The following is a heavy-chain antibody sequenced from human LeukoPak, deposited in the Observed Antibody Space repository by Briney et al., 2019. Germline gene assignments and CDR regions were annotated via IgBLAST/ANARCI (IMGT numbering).Heavy chain of an antibody. Sequence: GGSLRRSCVASGFTFSSYAMHWVCQAPGKGLEYVSAISSNGGSTYYANSVKGRFTISRDNSKNTLYLQMGSLRAEDMAVYYCARDRDCSSTSCYAPFDYWGQGTLVTVSS. J-gene: IGHJ4*02. CDR1: GFTFSSYA. V-gene: IGHV3-64*01. CDR3: ARDRDCSSTSCYAPFDY. D-gene: IGHD2-2*01. CDR2: ISSNGGST.